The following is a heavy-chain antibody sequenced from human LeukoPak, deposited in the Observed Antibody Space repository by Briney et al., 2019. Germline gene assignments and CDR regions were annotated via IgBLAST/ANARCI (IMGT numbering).Heavy chain of an antibody. D-gene: IGHD2-15*01. CDR1: GFTFSNYA. J-gene: IGHJ4*02. V-gene: IGHV3-23*01. CDR2: ISGSDGST. CDR3: AKGRGYCTGGSCYSDY. Sequence: GGSLRLSCTASGFTFSNYAMSWVRQAPEKGLEWVSTISGSDGSTYYADSVKGRFTISRDNSKNTLYLQMNSLRVEDTAIYYCAKGRGYCTGGSCYSDYWGQGTLVTASS.